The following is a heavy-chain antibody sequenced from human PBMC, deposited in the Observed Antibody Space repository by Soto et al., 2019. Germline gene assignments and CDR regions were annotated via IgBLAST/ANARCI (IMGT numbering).Heavy chain of an antibody. J-gene: IGHJ6*02. CDR2: ISGSAGRT. D-gene: IGHD2-2*01. CDR3: AKVTSARVFYFGLDV. Sequence: VQLLESGGDLVQPGGSLRLSCAASGFTFTSYAMSWVRQAPGKGLEWDSIISGSAGRTYYADSVKGRFSISRDNSKNTLYLHMNSLRAEDTAIYYCAKVTSARVFYFGLDVWGQGTTVTVSS. CDR1: GFTFTSYA. V-gene: IGHV3-23*01.